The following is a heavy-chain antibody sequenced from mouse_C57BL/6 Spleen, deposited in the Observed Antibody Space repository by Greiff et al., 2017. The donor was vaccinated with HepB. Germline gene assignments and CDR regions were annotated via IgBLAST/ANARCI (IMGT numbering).Heavy chain of an antibody. CDR2: IYPGSGNT. D-gene: IGHD2-4*01. CDR1: GYTFTDYY. V-gene: IGHV1-76*01. Sequence: VQLQQSGAELVRPGASVKLSCKASGYTFTDYYINWVKQRPGQGLEWIARIYPGSGNTYYNEKFKGKATLTAEKSSSTAYMQLSSLTSEDSAVYFCAREYDYDYWGQGTTLTVSS. CDR3: AREYDYDY. J-gene: IGHJ2*01.